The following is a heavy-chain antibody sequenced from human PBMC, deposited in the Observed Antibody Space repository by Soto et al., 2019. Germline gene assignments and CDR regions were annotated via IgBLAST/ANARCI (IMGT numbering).Heavy chain of an antibody. CDR2: ISAYNGNT. V-gene: IGHV1-18*04. D-gene: IGHD2-15*01. CDR1: GYTFTSYG. CDR3: ARDNIVVVVAALIDYYCGMDV. Sequence: ASVKVSCKASGYTFTSYGISWVRQAPGQGLEWMGWISAYNGNTNYAQKLQGRVTMTTDTSTSTAYMELRSLRSDDTAVYYCARDNIVVVVAALIDYYCGMDVWGQGTTVTVSS. J-gene: IGHJ6*02.